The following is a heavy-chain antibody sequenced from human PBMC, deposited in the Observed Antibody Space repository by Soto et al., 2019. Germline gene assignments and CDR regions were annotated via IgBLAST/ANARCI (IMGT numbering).Heavy chain of an antibody. Sequence: ASVKVSCKASGGTFSSYAISWVRQAPGQGLEWMGGIIPIFGTANYAQKFQGRVTITADESTSTAYMELSSLRSEDTAVYYCARVTQPPRPPNYYYYYGMDVWGQGTTVTVSS. V-gene: IGHV1-69*13. D-gene: IGHD2-2*01. CDR2: IIPIFGTA. J-gene: IGHJ6*02. CDR1: GGTFSSYA. CDR3: ARVTQPPRPPNYYYYYGMDV.